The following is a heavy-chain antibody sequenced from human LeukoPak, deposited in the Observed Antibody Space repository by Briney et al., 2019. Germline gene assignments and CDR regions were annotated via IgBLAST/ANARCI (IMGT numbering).Heavy chain of an antibody. CDR3: ARDSAAGTHYYYMDV. D-gene: IGHD6-13*01. CDR1: GFTVSSNY. Sequence: GGSLRLSCAASGFTVSSNYMSWVRQAPGKGLEWVSAIYSGGSTYYADSVKGRFTISRDNSKNTLYLQMNSLRAEDTAVYYCARDSAAGTHYYYMDVWGKGTTVTVSS. V-gene: IGHV3-53*01. J-gene: IGHJ6*03. CDR2: IYSGGST.